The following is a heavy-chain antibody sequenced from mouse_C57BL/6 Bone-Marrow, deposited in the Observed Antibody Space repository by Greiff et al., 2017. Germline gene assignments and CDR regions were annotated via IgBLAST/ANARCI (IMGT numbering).Heavy chain of an antibody. CDR3: TGTVVAHWYFDV. CDR2: IDPENGDT. Sequence: EVQLQESGAELVRPGASVKLSCTASGFNIKDDYMHWVKQRPEQGLEWIGWIDPENGDTEYASKFQGKATITADTSSNTAYLQLSRLTSEDTAVYYCTGTVVAHWYFDVWGTGTTVTVSS. J-gene: IGHJ1*03. D-gene: IGHD1-1*01. V-gene: IGHV14-4*01. CDR1: GFNIKDDY.